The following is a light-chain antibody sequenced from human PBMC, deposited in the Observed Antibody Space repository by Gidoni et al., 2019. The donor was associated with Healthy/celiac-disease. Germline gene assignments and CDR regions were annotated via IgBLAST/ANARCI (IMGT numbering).Light chain of an antibody. CDR3: QQYGRSPYT. J-gene: IGKJ2*01. Sequence: EIVLTQSPGTLSLSPGERATLSCRASQSVSSSYLAWYQQKPGQAPRLLIYGASNRATGIPDRFSGSGSGTDFTLTISRREPEDFAMYYCQQYGRSPYTFGQDQAGDQT. V-gene: IGKV3-20*01. CDR2: GAS. CDR1: QSVSSSY.